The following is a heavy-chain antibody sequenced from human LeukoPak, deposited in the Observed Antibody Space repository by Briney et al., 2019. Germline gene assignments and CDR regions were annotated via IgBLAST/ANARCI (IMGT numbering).Heavy chain of an antibody. V-gene: IGHV3-23*01. CDR1: GFTFSNYA. CDR3: AKDATPLTTVVTGGDY. Sequence: GGSLRLSCAASGFTFSNYAMSWARQAPGKGLEWVSVISGSGGTTHYADSVKGRFTISRDNSSNTLHLQMNSLRADDTAIYYCAKDATPLTTVVTGGDYWGQGTLVTVSS. CDR2: ISGSGGTT. D-gene: IGHD4-23*01. J-gene: IGHJ4*02.